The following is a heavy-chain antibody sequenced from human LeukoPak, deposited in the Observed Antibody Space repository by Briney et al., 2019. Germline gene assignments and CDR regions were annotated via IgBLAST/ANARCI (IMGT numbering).Heavy chain of an antibody. Sequence: SVKVSCKTSGGTFNNSAISWVRQAPGQGLEWLGGIMPLFGTAGYAQKFQGRVTMTTDTSTSTAYMELRSLRSDDTAVYYCAREEQQLALDYWGQGTLVTVSS. CDR2: IMPLFGTA. D-gene: IGHD6-13*01. CDR1: GGTFNNSA. J-gene: IGHJ4*02. V-gene: IGHV1-69*05. CDR3: AREEQQLALDY.